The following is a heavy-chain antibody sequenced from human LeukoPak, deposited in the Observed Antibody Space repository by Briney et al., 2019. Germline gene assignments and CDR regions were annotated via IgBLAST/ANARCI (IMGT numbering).Heavy chain of an antibody. CDR1: GGTFSSYA. CDR2: IIPILGIA. CDR3: ARVTSQYYYDSSGYEINWFDP. V-gene: IGHV1-69*04. J-gene: IGHJ5*02. D-gene: IGHD3-22*01. Sequence: SVKVSCKASGGTFSSYAISWVRQARGQGLEWMGRIIPILGIANYAQKFQGRVTITADKSTSTAYMELSSLRSEDTAVYYCARVTSQYYYDSSGYEINWFDPWGQGTLVTVSS.